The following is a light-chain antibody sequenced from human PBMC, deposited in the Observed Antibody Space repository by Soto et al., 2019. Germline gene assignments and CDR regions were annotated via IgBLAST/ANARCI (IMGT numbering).Light chain of an antibody. CDR1: QNIANY. V-gene: IGKV1-39*01. Sequence: DIQMTQSPSYLSASLGARVTITCRASQNIANYLNWYQQKPGKAPKVLIYAASRLQSGVPSRFSGSGSGTEFTLIISSLQPEDFAIYYCQQSYSTPPITFGQWIRLEIK. CDR2: AAS. CDR3: QQSYSTPPIT. J-gene: IGKJ5*01.